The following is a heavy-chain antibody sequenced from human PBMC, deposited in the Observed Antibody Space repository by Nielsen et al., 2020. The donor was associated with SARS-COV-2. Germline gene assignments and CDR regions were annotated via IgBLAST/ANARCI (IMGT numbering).Heavy chain of an antibody. D-gene: IGHD3-10*01. Sequence: GESLKISCAASGFTFSSYSMNWVRQAPRKGLEWVSSISSSSSYIYYADSVKGRFTISRDNAKNSLYLQMNSLRAEDTAVYYCARSEDLWFGELPYYWGQGTLVTVSS. CDR2: ISSSSSYI. CDR3: ARSEDLWFGELPYY. CDR1: GFTFSSYS. J-gene: IGHJ4*02. V-gene: IGHV3-21*01.